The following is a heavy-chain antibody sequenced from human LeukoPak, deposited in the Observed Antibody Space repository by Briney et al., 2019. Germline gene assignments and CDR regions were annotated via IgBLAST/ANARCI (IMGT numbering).Heavy chain of an antibody. CDR3: ARDQPQPYCGGDCSSFDY. Sequence: GGSLRLSCAASGFTFSSYSMNWVRQAPGKGLEWVSSISSSSYIYYADSVKGRFTISRDNAKNSLYLQMNSLRAEDTAVYYCARDQPQPYCGGDCSSFDYWGQGTLVTVSS. V-gene: IGHV3-21*01. CDR2: ISSSSYI. J-gene: IGHJ4*02. CDR1: GFTFSSYS. D-gene: IGHD2-21*02.